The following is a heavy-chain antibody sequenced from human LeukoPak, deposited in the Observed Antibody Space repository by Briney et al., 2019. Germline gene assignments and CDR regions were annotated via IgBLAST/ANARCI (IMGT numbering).Heavy chain of an antibody. J-gene: IGHJ6*02. Sequence: ASVKVSCKASGYTFTSYYTHWVRQAPGQGLEWMGWISAYNGNTNYAQKLQGRVTMTTDTSTSTAYMELRSLRSDDTAVYYCARDGDIVVVPAAIDHYYYGMDVWGQGTTVTVSS. CDR3: ARDGDIVVVPAAIDHYYYGMDV. CDR2: ISAYNGNT. CDR1: GYTFTSYY. D-gene: IGHD2-2*01. V-gene: IGHV1-18*04.